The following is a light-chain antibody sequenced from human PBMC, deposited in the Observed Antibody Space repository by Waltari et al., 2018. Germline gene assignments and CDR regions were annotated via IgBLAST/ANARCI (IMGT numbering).Light chain of an antibody. V-gene: IGLV1-44*01. J-gene: IGLJ3*02. CDR2: TND. CDR1: SPNIGRNA. Sequence: QSVLTQPPSASGTPGRRVTISCFGSSPNIGRNAVSWYQQLPGTAPRLLIHTNDQRPSGVPDRFSASKSGTSASLAISGLQSEDEADFHCATWDDSLDGPVFGGGTKLTVL. CDR3: ATWDDSLDGPV.